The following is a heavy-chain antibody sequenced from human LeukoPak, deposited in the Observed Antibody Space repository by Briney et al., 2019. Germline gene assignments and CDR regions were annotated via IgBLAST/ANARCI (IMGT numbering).Heavy chain of an antibody. CDR1: GFTFSSYG. J-gene: IGHJ6*03. Sequence: GGSLRLSCAASGFTFSSYGMHWVRQAPGKGLEWVAFIRYDGSNKYYADSVKGRFTISRDSSKNTLYLQMNSLRAEDTAVYYCARADSSIAARLSRSSIFNYYYYMDVWGKGTTVTVSS. D-gene: IGHD6-6*01. CDR3: ARADSSIAARLSRSSIFNYYYYMDV. CDR2: IRYDGSNK. V-gene: IGHV3-30*02.